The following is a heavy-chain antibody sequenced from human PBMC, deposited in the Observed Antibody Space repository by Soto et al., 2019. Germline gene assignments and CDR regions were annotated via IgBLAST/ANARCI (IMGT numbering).Heavy chain of an antibody. Sequence: SVKVSCKASGGTFSSYTISWVRQAPGQGLEWMGRIIPILGIANYAQKFQGRVTITADKSTSTAYMELSSLRSEDTAVYYCARATYSNPLNYYYYMDVWGKGTTVTVSS. CDR3: ARATYSNPLNYYYYMDV. J-gene: IGHJ6*03. CDR2: IIPILGIA. CDR1: GGTFSSYT. D-gene: IGHD4-4*01. V-gene: IGHV1-69*02.